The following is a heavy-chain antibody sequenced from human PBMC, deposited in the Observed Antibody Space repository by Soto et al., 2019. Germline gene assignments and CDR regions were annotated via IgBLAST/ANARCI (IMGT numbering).Heavy chain of an antibody. D-gene: IGHD2-2*01. CDR2: IKQDGSEH. V-gene: IGHV3-7*01. J-gene: IGHJ4*02. CDR1: GFTLSNYW. Sequence: EVHLVESGGALVQPGGSLRLSCAASGFTLSNYWMSWVRQAPGKGLEWVANIKQDGSEHYYVDSVEGRFTISRDNTKNSLYLQMNSLRAEDTAVYFCARDCSSNNCPPHTSDYWGQGTLVTVSS. CDR3: ARDCSSNNCPPHTSDY.